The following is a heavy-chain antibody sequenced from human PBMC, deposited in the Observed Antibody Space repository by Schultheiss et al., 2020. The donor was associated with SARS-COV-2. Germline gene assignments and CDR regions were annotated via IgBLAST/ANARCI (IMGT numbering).Heavy chain of an antibody. CDR1: GGSISSYY. D-gene: IGHD3-10*01. CDR3: ARCMVRGQRYYYYMDV. CDR2: IYYSGST. Sequence: SETLSLTCTVSGGSISSYYWSWIRQPPGKGLEWIGYIYYSGSTNYNPSLKSRVTISVDTSKNQFSLKLSSVTAADTAVYYCARCMVRGQRYYYYMDVWGKGTTVTVSS. V-gene: IGHV4-59*01. J-gene: IGHJ6*03.